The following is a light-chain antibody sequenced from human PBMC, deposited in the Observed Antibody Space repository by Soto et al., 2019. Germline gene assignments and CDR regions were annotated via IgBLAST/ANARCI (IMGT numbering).Light chain of an antibody. Sequence: QSALPQPASVSGSPGQSITISCTGTSSDVGAYNYVSWYQQHPGKAPKLMIYDVSNRTSGVSNHFSGSKSGNTASLTISGLQAEDEADYYCSSYTTSSTVVFGGGTKLTVL. J-gene: IGLJ2*01. CDR1: SSDVGAYNY. V-gene: IGLV2-14*01. CDR2: DVS. CDR3: SSYTTSSTVV.